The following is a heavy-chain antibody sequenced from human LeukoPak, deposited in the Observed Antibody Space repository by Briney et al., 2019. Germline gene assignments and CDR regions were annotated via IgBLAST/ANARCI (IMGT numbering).Heavy chain of an antibody. J-gene: IGHJ6*02. CDR2: IYYSGGT. Sequence: SETLSLTCTVSGGSISSATYYWGWIRQPPGKGLEWIGSIYYSGGTYYNPSLKSRVTISVDTSKNQFSLKLSSVTAADTAVYYCARQGVYSSSWDYYYYVMDVWGQGTTVTVSS. CDR1: GGSISSATYY. CDR3: ARQGVYSSSWDYYYYVMDV. V-gene: IGHV4-39*01. D-gene: IGHD6-6*01.